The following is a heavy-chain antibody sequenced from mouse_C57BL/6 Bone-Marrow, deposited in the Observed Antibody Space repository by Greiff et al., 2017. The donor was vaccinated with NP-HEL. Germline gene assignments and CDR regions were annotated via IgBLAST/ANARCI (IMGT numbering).Heavy chain of an antibody. D-gene: IGHD2-4*01. Sequence: EVKLMESGGGLVQPGGSLKLSCAASGFTFSDYYMYWVRQTPEKRLEWVAYISNGGGSTYSPDTVKGRFTISRDNAKNTRDLQISRLKSEDTAMYYCASPIYYDDDGYYAMDYWGQGTSVTVSS. CDR2: ISNGGGST. CDR1: GFTFSDYY. V-gene: IGHV5-12*01. CDR3: ASPIYYDDDGYYAMDY. J-gene: IGHJ4*01.